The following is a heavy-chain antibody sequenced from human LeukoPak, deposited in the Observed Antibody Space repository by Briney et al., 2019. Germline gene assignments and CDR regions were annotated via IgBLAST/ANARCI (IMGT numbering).Heavy chain of an antibody. CDR2: IYDSGST. CDR1: GGSIRSSYYY. CDR3: ARGGRGAQY. D-gene: IGHD1-26*01. V-gene: IGHV4-39*01. Sequence: RPSETLSLTCTVSGGSIRSSYYYWGWIRQPPGKGLEWIGSIYDSGSTYYNPSLKSRVTISVDTSKNQFSLKLNSVTAADTAVYYCARGGRGAQYWGQGTLVTVSS. J-gene: IGHJ4*02.